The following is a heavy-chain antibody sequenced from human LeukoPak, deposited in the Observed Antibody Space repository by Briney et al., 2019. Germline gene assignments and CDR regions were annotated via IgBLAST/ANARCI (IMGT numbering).Heavy chain of an antibody. D-gene: IGHD1-26*01. CDR1: GFTVTGNY. Sequence: GGSLRLSCAASGFTVTGNYMSWVRQAPGKGLEWVSVIYSGGSTFYADSVKGRFTISRDNSKNTLFLQMHSLRAEDTAVYYCARGAIFVGGVGAQDYWGQGTLVTVSS. J-gene: IGHJ4*02. CDR3: ARGAIFVGGVGAQDY. V-gene: IGHV3-53*01. CDR2: IYSGGST.